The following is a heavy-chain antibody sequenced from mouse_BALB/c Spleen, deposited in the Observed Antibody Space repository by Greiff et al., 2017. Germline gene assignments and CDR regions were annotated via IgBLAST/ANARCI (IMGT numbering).Heavy chain of an antibody. D-gene: IGHD2-1*01. Sequence: EVKLVESGPGLVKPSQSLSLTCTVTGYSITSDYAWNWIRQFPGNKLEWMGYISYSGSTSYNPSLKSRISITRDTSKNQFFLQLNSVTTEDTATYYCARTLIYYGNYSYAMDYWGQGTSVTVSS. CDR1: GYSITSDYA. V-gene: IGHV3-2*02. CDR3: ARTLIYYGNYSYAMDY. CDR2: ISYSGST. J-gene: IGHJ4*01.